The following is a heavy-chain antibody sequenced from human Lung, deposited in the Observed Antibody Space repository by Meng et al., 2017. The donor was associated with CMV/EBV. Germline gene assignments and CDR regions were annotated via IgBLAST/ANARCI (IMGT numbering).Heavy chain of an antibody. V-gene: IGHV3-30*04. CDR2: ISYDGSNK. CDR3: ARSREPVVPAAFDY. J-gene: IGHJ4*02. Sequence: LTXXASGFTFSTYAMHWVRQAPGKGLEWVAVISYDGSNKYYADSVKGRFTISRDNSKNTLYLQMNSLRAEDTAVYYCARSREPVVPAAFDYWGQGTLVTVSS. CDR1: GFTFSTYA. D-gene: IGHD2-2*01.